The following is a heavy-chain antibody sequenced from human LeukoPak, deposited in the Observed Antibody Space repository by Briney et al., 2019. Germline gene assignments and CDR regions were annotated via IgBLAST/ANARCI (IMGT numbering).Heavy chain of an antibody. J-gene: IGHJ4*02. CDR1: GGSISSTTYY. D-gene: IGHD6-6*01. CDR3: ARDLGIAARPDY. CDR2: IYKTGST. Sequence: DPSETLSLTCTVSGGSISSTTYYWAWIRQPPGKGLEWIGSIYKTGSTNYSPSLKSRVTISVDTSKNQFSLKLSSVTAADTAVYYCARDLGIAARPDYWGQGTLVTVSS. V-gene: IGHV4-39*07.